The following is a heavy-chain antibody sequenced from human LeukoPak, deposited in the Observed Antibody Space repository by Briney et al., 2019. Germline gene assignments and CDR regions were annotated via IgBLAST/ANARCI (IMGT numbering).Heavy chain of an antibody. Sequence: SETLSLNCTVSGYSISNGYFWGWIRQPPGKGLECIGTIYHSGSIYYNPSLKGRVTISVDTSKNQFSLKLNSLTAADTAVYYCARRNRPGYCSSTSCPEPPVRWGQGTMVTVSS. CDR3: ARRNRPGYCSSTSCPEPPVR. J-gene: IGHJ3*01. CDR1: GYSISNGYF. V-gene: IGHV4-38-2*02. D-gene: IGHD2-2*01. CDR2: IYHSGSI.